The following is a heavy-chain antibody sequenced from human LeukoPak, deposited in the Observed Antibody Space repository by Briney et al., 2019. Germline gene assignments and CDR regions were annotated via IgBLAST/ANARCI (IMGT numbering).Heavy chain of an antibody. CDR1: GFSFSDYW. V-gene: IGHV3-74*01. D-gene: IGHD2-15*01. CDR2: IDSDGSST. Sequence: GGSLRLSCAASGFSFSDYWMHWVRQVPGKGLVWVSRIDSDGSSTTYADSVKGRFTISRDNAKNTLYLQMNSLRDDDTAVYYCARGNRGSRFFDLWGRGTLVTVSS. CDR3: ARGNRGSRFFDL. J-gene: IGHJ2*01.